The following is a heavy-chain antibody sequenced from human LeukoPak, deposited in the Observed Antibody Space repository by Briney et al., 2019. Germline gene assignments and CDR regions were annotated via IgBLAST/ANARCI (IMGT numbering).Heavy chain of an antibody. Sequence: HPSETLSLTCTVSGGSISGSSYYWGWIRQPPGKGLEWIGSIYYSGNTYYNPSLKSRVTISVDRSKNQFPLKLSSVTAADTAVYYCARVPGGGYDSSGYYYVRARYYFDYWGQGTLVTVSS. CDR1: GGSISGSSYY. J-gene: IGHJ4*02. CDR3: ARVPGGGYDSSGYYYVRARYYFDY. CDR2: IYYSGNT. D-gene: IGHD3-22*01. V-gene: IGHV4-39*06.